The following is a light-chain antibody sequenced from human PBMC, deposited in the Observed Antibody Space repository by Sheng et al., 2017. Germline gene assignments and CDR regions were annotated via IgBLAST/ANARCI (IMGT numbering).Light chain of an antibody. CDR1: QSISSY. CDR2: AAS. CDR3: QQSYSSPFT. V-gene: IGKV1-39*01. J-gene: IGKJ2*01. Sequence: DIQMIQSPSSLSASVGDRVTITCRASQSISSYLNWYQQKPGKAPKLLIYAASSLQSGVPSRFSGSGSGTDFTLTISSLQPEDFATYYCQQSYSSPFTFGQGTELEIK.